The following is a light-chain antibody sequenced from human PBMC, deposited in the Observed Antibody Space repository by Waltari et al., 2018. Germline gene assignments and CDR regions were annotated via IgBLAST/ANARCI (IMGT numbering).Light chain of an antibody. CDR3: QQYQSYPLT. V-gene: IGKV1-16*01. CDR1: QSISNY. Sequence: DIQMTQSPSSLSASVGDRVTITCRASQSISNYLAWIQQKPGKAPKSLIYGASTLQSGAPSRFSGSGAGTDFTLTISSLQPEDVATYYCQQYQSYPLTFGGGTKVEIK. J-gene: IGKJ4*01. CDR2: GAS.